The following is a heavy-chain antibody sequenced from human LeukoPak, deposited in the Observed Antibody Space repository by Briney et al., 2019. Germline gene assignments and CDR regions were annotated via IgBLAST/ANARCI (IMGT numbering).Heavy chain of an antibody. V-gene: IGHV3-11*01. CDR1: GFTFSDYY. CDR3: ARDHYYDSSGYYSGY. CDR2: ISSSGSTI. J-gene: IGHJ4*02. Sequence: GGSLRLSCAASGFTFSDYYMSWIRQAPGNGLEWVSYISSSGSTIYYADSVKGRFTISRDNAKNSLYLQMNSLRAEDTAVYYCARDHYYDSSGYYSGYWGQGTLVTVSS. D-gene: IGHD3-22*01.